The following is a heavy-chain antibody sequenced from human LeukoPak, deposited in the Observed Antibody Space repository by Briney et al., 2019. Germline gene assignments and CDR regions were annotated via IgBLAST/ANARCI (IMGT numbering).Heavy chain of an antibody. J-gene: IGHJ4*02. V-gene: IGHV1-2*02. CDR3: ARERRSGGWTTFDY. CDR1: GYTFTGYY. Sequence: ASVKVSCKASGYTFTGYYMHWVRQAPGQGLEWMGWINPNSGGTNYAQKFQGRVTMTRDTSISTAYMELSRLRSDDTAVYYCARERRSGGWTTFDYWGQGTLVTVSS. CDR2: INPNSGGT. D-gene: IGHD6-19*01.